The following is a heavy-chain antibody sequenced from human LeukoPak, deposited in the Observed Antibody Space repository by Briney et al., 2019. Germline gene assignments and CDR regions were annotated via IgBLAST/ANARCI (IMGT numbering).Heavy chain of an antibody. CDR1: NYYISSGSY. D-gene: IGHD2-2*01. V-gene: IGHV4-38-2*01. J-gene: IGHJ4*02. CDR3: ARVNDRGGTSPLDY. CDR2: IYHTGSA. Sequence: RPSETLSLTCGVSNYYISSGSYWSWIRQPPGKGLEWIGSIYHTGSAYYSSSLQSRVTISVDTSKNQFSVKLSSVTAADTAVYYCARVNDRGGTSPLDYWGQGTLVTVSS.